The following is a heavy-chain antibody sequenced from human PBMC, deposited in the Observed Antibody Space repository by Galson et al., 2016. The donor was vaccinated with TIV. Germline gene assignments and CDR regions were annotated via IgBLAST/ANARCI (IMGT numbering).Heavy chain of an antibody. CDR2: ISKSGSDK. J-gene: IGHJ4*02. CDR3: ARGGYYYDGGVFYYGGFDY. V-gene: IGHV3-23*01. Sequence: SLRLSCAASGFTFNTYAMSWVRQAPGKGLEWVSSISKSGSDKYYADSVRGRFTLSRDNSKTTLFVQMNSLRAEDTAVYYCARGGYYYDGGVFYYGGFDYWGQGALVTVSS. D-gene: IGHD3-22*01. CDR1: GFTFNTYA.